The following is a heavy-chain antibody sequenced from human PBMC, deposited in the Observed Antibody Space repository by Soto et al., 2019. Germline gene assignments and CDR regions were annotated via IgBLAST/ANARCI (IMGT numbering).Heavy chain of an antibody. V-gene: IGHV3-30*18. CDR1: GFTFSSYG. J-gene: IGHJ5*02. Sequence: QVQLVESGGGVVQPGRSLRLSCAASGFTFSSYGMHWVRQAPGKGLEWVAVISYDGSNKYYADSVKGRFTISRDNSKNSLYLQMNSLRAEDTAVYYCAKDRLFCSGGSCYSWNWFDPWAREPWSPSPQ. CDR2: ISYDGSNK. D-gene: IGHD2-15*01. CDR3: AKDRLFCSGGSCYSWNWFDP.